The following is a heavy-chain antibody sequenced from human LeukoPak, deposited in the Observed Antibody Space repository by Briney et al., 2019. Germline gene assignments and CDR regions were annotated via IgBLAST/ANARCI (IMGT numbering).Heavy chain of an antibody. V-gene: IGHV3-7*01. J-gene: IGHJ5*02. CDR2: LNQDGSEK. CDR1: GLIFNNYW. CDR3: AREAGDSSGWYNWFDP. Sequence: GSLRLSCAASGLIFNNYWVIWVRQAPGKGLEWLANLNQDGSEKYYIDSVKGRFTISRDNAKNSLYLQMNSLRAEDTAVYYCAREAGDSSGWYNWFDPWGQGTLVTVSS. D-gene: IGHD6-19*01.